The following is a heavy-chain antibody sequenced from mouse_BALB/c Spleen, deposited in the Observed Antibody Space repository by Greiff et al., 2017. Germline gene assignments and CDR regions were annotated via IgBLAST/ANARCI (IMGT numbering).Heavy chain of an antibody. CDR1: GYSITSDYA. J-gene: IGHJ4*01. V-gene: IGHV3-2*02. Sequence: EVKLMESGPGLVKPSQSLSLTCTVTGYSITSDYAWNWIRQFPGNKLEWMGYISYSGSTSYNPSLKSRISITRDTSKNQFFLQLNSVTTEDTATYYCARYLGKDYYAMDYWGQGTSVTVSS. D-gene: IGHD4-1*01. CDR3: ARYLGKDYYAMDY. CDR2: ISYSGST.